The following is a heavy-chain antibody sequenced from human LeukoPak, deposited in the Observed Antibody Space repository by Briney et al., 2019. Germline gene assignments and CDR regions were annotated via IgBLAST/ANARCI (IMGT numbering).Heavy chain of an antibody. D-gene: IGHD3-10*01. V-gene: IGHV4-59*01. J-gene: IGHJ4*02. CDR3: TRGGSNFDY. CDR2: IYYSGST. Sequence: SETLSLTCAVYGGSISSYYWSWVRQPPEKGLEWIGYIYYSGSTNYNPSLKSRVTISVDTSKNQFSLQLTSVTAADTAVYFCTRGGSNFDYWGQGTLVTVSS. CDR1: GGSISSYY.